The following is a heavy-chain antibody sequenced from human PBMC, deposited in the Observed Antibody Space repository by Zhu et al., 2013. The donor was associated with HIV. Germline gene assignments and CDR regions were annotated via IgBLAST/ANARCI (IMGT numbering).Heavy chain of an antibody. CDR1: GGSISSYY. J-gene: IGHJ3*02. D-gene: IGHD4-17*01. CDR3: ARQRDGDYVRAFDI. CDR2: IYYTENT. V-gene: IGHV4-59*01. Sequence: QVQLQESGPGLVKPSETLSLTCTVSGGSISSYYWSWIRQPPGKGLEWIGYIYYTENTNYNPSLKSRVTISVDTSQNQFSLKLRSVTAADTAVYYCARQRDGDYVRAFDIWGPGTMVTVSS.